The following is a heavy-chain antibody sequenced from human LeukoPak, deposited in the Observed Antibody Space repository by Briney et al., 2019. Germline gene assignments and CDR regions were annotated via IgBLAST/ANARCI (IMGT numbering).Heavy chain of an antibody. J-gene: IGHJ4*02. CDR2: ISYDGSNK. CDR1: GFTFSSYG. Sequence: GGSLRLSCAASGFTFSSYGMHWVRQAPGKGLEWVAVISYDGSNKYYADSVKGRFTISRDNSKNTLYLQMNSLRAEDTAVYYCAKGEGYSSSWDWGQGTLVTVSS. D-gene: IGHD6-13*01. V-gene: IGHV3-30*18. CDR3: AKGEGYSSSWD.